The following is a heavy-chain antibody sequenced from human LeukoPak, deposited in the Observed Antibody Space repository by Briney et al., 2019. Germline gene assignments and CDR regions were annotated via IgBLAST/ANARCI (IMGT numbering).Heavy chain of an antibody. Sequence: QTLYLLCTLSCVHLFNVDYYWSWTRQPPRKDLEWIGQPHYSGSTNYKASLKSRVIISVDTSKNQFSLKLISATAADTAVYYCARGSYGDYSYFDYWGQGSLVTVSS. CDR3: ARGSYGDYSYFDY. J-gene: IGHJ4*02. D-gene: IGHD2-15*01. V-gene: IGHV4-30-4*08. CDR1: CVHLFNVDYY. CDR2: PHYSGST.